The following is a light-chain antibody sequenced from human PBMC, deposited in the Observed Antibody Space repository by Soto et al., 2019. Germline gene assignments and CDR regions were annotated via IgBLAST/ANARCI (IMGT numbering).Light chain of an antibody. CDR2: GNS. CDR1: SSNIGAGYD. V-gene: IGLV1-40*01. J-gene: IGLJ1*01. Sequence: QSVLTQPPSVSGAPGQRVTISCTGSSSNIGAGYDVHWYQPLTGTAPKLLIYGNSNRHSGVPDRFSGSKSGTSASLAITGLKAEDEADYYCQSSDSSRSGYVFGTGTKLTVL. CDR3: QSSDSSRSGYV.